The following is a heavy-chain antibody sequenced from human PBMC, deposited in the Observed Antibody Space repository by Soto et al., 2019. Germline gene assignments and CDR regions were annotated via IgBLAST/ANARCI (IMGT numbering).Heavy chain of an antibody. J-gene: IGHJ6*02. CDR3: ARGAFCGGAPGCRDMDV. CDR1: GYKFISHS. D-gene: IGHD2-21*01. V-gene: IGHV1-18*01. CDR2: ISAYNGNT. Sequence: QIQLVQSGGEVKKPGASVKVSCKSSGYKFISHSITWVRQAPGQGLEWMGRISAYNGNTNYAQKLQGSVTMTTDTCTNTAYMELRSLRSDDTAVYYCARGAFCGGAPGCRDMDVWGQGTTVTVSS.